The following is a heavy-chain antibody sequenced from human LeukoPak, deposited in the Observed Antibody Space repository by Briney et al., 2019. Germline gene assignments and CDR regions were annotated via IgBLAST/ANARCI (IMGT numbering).Heavy chain of an antibody. D-gene: IGHD2-2*01. J-gene: IGHJ5*02. CDR1: GGTFSSYA. CDR2: IIPIFGTA. CDR3: ARDSDIVVVPAAQRYKLYNWFDP. Sequence: GASVKVSCKASGGTFSSYAISWVRQAPGQGLEWMGGIIPIFGTANYAQKFQGRVTITADESTSTAYMELSSLRSEDTAVYYCARDSDIVVVPAAQRYKLYNWFDPWGQGTLVTVSS. V-gene: IGHV1-69*01.